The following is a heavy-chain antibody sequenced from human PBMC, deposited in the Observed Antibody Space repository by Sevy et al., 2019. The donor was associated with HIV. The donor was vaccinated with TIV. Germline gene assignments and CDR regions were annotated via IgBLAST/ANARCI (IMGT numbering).Heavy chain of an antibody. CDR3: ARIGGLEPIGPVGKNYGMDV. CDR1: GGSFSGYY. V-gene: IGHV4-34*01. J-gene: IGHJ6*02. D-gene: IGHD1-1*01. Sequence: SETLSLTCAVYGGSFSGYYWSWIRQPPGKGLEWIGEINHSGSTNYNPSLKSRVTISVDTSKNQFSLRLSSVTAADTAVYYCARIGGLEPIGPVGKNYGMDVWGQGTTVTVSS. CDR2: INHSGST.